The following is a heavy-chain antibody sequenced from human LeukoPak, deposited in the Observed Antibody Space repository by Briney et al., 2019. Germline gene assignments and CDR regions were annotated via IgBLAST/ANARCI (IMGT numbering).Heavy chain of an antibody. Sequence: GGSLRLSCAASGFTFGSYWMTWVRQAPGKGLEWVANIKEDGSDKEYVDSVKGRFTISRDNAKKSLYLQMNYLRAEDTAVYYCARVYHSTSGRAMDVWGQGTLVTVSS. D-gene: IGHD5-18*01. CDR2: IKEDGSDK. V-gene: IGHV3-7*01. CDR1: GFTFGSYW. J-gene: IGHJ4*02. CDR3: ARVYHSTSGRAMDV.